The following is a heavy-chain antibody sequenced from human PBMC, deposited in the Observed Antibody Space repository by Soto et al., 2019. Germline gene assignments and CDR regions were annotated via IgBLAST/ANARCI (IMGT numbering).Heavy chain of an antibody. J-gene: IGHJ5*02. Sequence: PSETLSLTCAVYGGSFSGYYWSWIRQPPGKGLEWIGEINHSGSTNYNPSLKSRVTISVDTSKNQFSLKLSSVTAADTAVYYCATATTVTTRSGWFDPWGQGTLVTVS. CDR1: GGSFSGYY. CDR3: ATATTVTTRSGWFDP. CDR2: INHSGST. V-gene: IGHV4-34*01. D-gene: IGHD4-17*01.